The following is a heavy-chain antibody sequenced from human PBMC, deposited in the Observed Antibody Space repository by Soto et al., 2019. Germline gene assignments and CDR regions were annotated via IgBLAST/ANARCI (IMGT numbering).Heavy chain of an antibody. CDR1: GGTFSSDS. CDR2: IIPMFDTP. V-gene: IGHV1-69*13. Sequence: ASVKVSCKASGGTFSSDSFSWVRQAPGQGLEWMGGIIPMFDTPIYAQKFQDRVTITADEFTSTAYMQLSSLRSGDTAVYYCARSGGLDRDFNYWGQGSLVTVSS. J-gene: IGHJ4*02. CDR3: ARSGGLDRDFNY. D-gene: IGHD2-15*01.